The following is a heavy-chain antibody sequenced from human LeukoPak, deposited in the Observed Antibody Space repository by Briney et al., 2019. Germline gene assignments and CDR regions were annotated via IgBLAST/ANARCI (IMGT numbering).Heavy chain of an antibody. CDR2: ISTSSGTI. V-gene: IGHV3-48*02. CDR1: GFTFSSYS. D-gene: IGHD6-19*01. CDR3: ARTLTGMAVAGPKGFDY. Sequence: PGGSLRLSCAASGFTFSSYSMNWVRQAPGKGLEWVSYISTSSGTIYYADSVKGRFTISRDNAKNSLYLRMNSLRDEDTAVYYCARTLTGMAVAGPKGFDYRGQGSLVTVSS. J-gene: IGHJ4*02.